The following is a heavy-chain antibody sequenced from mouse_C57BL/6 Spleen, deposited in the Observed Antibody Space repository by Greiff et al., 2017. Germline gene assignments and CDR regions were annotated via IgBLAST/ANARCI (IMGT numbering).Heavy chain of an antibody. V-gene: IGHV1-62-2*01. CDR3: ARHEDLHYYGSSPYAMDY. CDR2: FYPGSGSI. D-gene: IGHD1-1*01. CDR1: GYTFPEYT. J-gene: IGHJ4*01. Sequence: VQLMESGAELVKPGASVKLSCKASGYTFPEYTIHWVKQRSGQGLEWLGWFYPGSGSIKYNEKFKDKATLTADKSSSTVYMELSRLTSEDSAVYFCARHEDLHYYGSSPYAMDYWGQGTSVTVSS.